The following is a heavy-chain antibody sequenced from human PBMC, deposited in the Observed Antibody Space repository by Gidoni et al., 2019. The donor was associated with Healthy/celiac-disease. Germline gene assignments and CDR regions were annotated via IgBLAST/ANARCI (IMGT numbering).Heavy chain of an antibody. Sequence: EVQLVESGGGLVQPGGSLRLSCAASGFTFSSYWMSWVRPAPGKGLEWVANIKQAGSEKYYVDSVKSRFTISRDNAKNSLYLQMNSLRAEDTAVYYCARDQWGYCSSTSCYRGFDYWGQGTLVTVSS. J-gene: IGHJ4*02. V-gene: IGHV3-7*03. CDR3: ARDQWGYCSSTSCYRGFDY. CDR2: IKQAGSEK. CDR1: GFTFSSYW. D-gene: IGHD2-2*01.